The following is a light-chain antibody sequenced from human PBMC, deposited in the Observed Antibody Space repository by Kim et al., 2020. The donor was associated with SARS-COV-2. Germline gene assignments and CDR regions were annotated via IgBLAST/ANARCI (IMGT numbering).Light chain of an antibody. J-gene: IGKJ5*01. Sequence: SSVEDRVTISCLASQDICTGLTWFQQTPGKAPKRLIYAAPTLQSGVASRFSGSGSGTDFTLTIISLQPEDVATYYCQQANSLPVTFGQGTRLEIK. CDR3: QQANSLPVT. V-gene: IGKV1-12*01. CDR1: QDICTG. CDR2: AAP.